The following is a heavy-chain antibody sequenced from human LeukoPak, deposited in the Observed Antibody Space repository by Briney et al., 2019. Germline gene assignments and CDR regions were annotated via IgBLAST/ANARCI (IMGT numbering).Heavy chain of an antibody. CDR2: IYTSGST. D-gene: IGHD3-16*01. V-gene: IGHV4-61*02. Sequence: PSEPLSLTCTVSGGSISSGSYYWSWIRQPAGKGLEWIGRIYTSGSTNYNPSLKSRVTISVDTSKNQFSLKLSSVTAADTAVYYCARDTYYFDYWRQGTLVTVSS. CDR1: GGSISSGSYY. CDR3: ARDTYYFDY. J-gene: IGHJ4*02.